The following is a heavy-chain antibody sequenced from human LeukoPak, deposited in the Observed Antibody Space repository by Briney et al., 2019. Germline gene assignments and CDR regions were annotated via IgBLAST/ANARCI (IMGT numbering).Heavy chain of an antibody. CDR1: GFTFSDYY. CDR3: ARDPRNSLQINWFDS. CDR2: ISSSGSTI. J-gene: IGHJ5*01. V-gene: IGHV3-11*01. D-gene: IGHD4-11*01. Sequence: PGGSLRLSCAASGFTFSDYYMSWIRQAPGKGLEWVSYISSSGSTIYYADSVKGRFTISRDNAKNSLYLQMNSLRAEDTAVYYCARDPRNSLQINWFDSWGQGTLVTVSS.